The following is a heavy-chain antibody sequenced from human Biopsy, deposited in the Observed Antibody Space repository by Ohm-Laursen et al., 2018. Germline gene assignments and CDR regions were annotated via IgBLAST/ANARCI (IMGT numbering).Heavy chain of an antibody. V-gene: IGHV3-7*01. J-gene: IGHJ6*02. Sequence: SLRLSCAASGFASGRYWMNWVRQAPGKGLEWLANIREDGIEKFYVDSVKGRLTISRDNSKNTVYLQMNSLRVEDTAVYYCARDPIVGSKADGMDVWGQGTTVTVSS. CDR2: IREDGIEK. CDR1: GFASGRYW. CDR3: ARDPIVGSKADGMDV. D-gene: IGHD1-26*01.